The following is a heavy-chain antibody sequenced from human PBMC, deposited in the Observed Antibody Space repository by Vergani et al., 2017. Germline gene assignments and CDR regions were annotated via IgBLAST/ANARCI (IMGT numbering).Heavy chain of an antibody. CDR2: IYYSGST. V-gene: IGHV4-30-4*08. Sequence: QVQLQESGPGLVKPSQTLSLTCTVSGGSISSGDYYWSWIRQPPGQGLEWIGYIYYSGSTYYNPSLKSRVTISVDTSKNQFSLKLSSVTAADTAVYYCASSPSYYDSSGYTPWAFDIWGQGTMVTVSS. D-gene: IGHD3-22*01. CDR1: GGSISSGDYY. CDR3: ASSPSYYDSSGYTPWAFDI. J-gene: IGHJ3*02.